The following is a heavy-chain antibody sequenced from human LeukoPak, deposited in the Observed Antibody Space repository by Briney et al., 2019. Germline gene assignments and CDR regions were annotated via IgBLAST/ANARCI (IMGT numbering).Heavy chain of an antibody. CDR1: GFTFSSYG. D-gene: IGHD7-27*01. V-gene: IGHV3-30*18. CDR3: AKDLSWGHSSDFDY. CDR2: ISYDGSNK. J-gene: IGHJ4*02. Sequence: QAGGSLRLSCAASGFTFSSYGMHWVRQAPGKGLEWVAVISYDGSNKYYADSVKGRFTISRDNSKNTLYLQMNSLRAEDTAVYYCAKDLSWGHSSDFDYWGQGTLVTVSS.